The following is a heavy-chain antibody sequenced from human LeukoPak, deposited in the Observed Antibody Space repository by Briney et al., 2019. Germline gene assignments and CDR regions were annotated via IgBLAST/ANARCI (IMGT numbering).Heavy chain of an antibody. CDR1: GFTFSSYT. J-gene: IGHJ6*02. Sequence: GRSLRLSCAASGFTFSSYTIHWVRQAPGKGLEWVAAIFFDGSNKYYADSVKGRFTISRDNSKNTLYVQMNSLRTEDTAIYYCARDKIVGSPLYGVDVWGQGTTVTVSS. V-gene: IGHV3-30*04. D-gene: IGHD2-15*01. CDR3: ARDKIVGSPLYGVDV. CDR2: IFFDGSNK.